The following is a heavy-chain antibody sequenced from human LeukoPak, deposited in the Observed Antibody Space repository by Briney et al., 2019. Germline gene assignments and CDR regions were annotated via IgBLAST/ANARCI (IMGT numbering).Heavy chain of an antibody. D-gene: IGHD2-15*01. V-gene: IGHV3-74*01. CDR3: AREDCTGGSCRFDQ. Sequence: PGGSLRLSCAASGFTFSRYWMHWVRQGPGKGLVWVSRINSDVSSTAYADSVKGRFTISRDNAKNTLYLQMNSLRAEDTAVYYCAREDCTGGSCRFDQWGQGTLVTVSS. CDR1: GFTFSRYW. CDR2: INSDVSST. J-gene: IGHJ4*02.